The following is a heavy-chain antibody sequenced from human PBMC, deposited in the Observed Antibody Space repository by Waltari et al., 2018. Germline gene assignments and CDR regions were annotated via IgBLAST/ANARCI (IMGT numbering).Heavy chain of an antibody. D-gene: IGHD1-26*01. CDR3: ARGVRSGSYYGSSYFDY. CDR2: IYTSGST. J-gene: IGHJ4*02. Sequence: QVQLQESGPGLVKPSETLSLTCTVSGGSISSYYWSWIRQPAGKGLEWIGRIYTSGSTNYNPPLKSRVTMSVDTSKNQFSLKLSSVTAADTAVYYCARGVRSGSYYGSSYFDYWGQGTLVTVSS. V-gene: IGHV4-4*07. CDR1: GGSISSYY.